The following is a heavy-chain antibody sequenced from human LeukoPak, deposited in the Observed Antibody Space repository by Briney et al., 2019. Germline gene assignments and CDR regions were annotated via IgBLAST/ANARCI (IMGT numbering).Heavy chain of an antibody. Sequence: GGSLLLSCVASGFPFSSYWMTWVRQAPGNGLEWVANIKQDGSKKSYVDSVKGRFTISRNNDKNSLYLQMNSLRAEDTAIYYCTRVGYIDEGIDYWGQGTLVTVSS. D-gene: IGHD5-24*01. J-gene: IGHJ4*02. CDR3: TRVGYIDEGIDY. V-gene: IGHV3-7*04. CDR2: IKQDGSKK. CDR1: GFPFSSYW.